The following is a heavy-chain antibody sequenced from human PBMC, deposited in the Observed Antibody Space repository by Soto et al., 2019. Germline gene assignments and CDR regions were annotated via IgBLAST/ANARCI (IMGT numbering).Heavy chain of an antibody. V-gene: IGHV3-15*01. CDR3: AFGEESRYYYYGMDV. D-gene: IGHD3-10*01. CDR2: IQSKTDGGTT. CDR1: GFTVSSNY. Sequence: GGSLRLSCAGSGFTVSSNYMSWVRQAPGKGLEWVGRIQSKTDGGTTDYAAPVKGRFTISRDDSKNTLYLQMNSLKTEDTAVYYCAFGEESRYYYYGMDVWGQGTTVTVSS. J-gene: IGHJ6*02.